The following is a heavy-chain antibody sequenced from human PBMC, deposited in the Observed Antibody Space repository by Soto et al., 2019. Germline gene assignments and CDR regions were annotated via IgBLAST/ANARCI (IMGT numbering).Heavy chain of an antibody. CDR3: ARDLLAACYNWFDP. CDR2: INPNSGGT. V-gene: IGHV1-2*02. Sequence: ASVKVSCKASGYTFTGYYMHWVRQAPGQGLEWMGWINPNSGGTNYAQKFQGRVTMTRDTSISTAYMELSRLRSDDTAVYYCARDLLAACYNWFDPWGQGTLVTVSS. D-gene: IGHD6-6*01. J-gene: IGHJ5*02. CDR1: GYTFTGYY.